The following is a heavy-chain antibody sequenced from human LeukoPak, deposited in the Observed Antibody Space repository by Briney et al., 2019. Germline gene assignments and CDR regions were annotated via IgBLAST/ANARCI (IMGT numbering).Heavy chain of an antibody. D-gene: IGHD2-15*01. Sequence: PGGSLRLSCAASGFTFTTYGLHWVRQAPDKGLEWVAFIRYDGTGQYYADSVKGRFTISRDDSKNMVYMQMNSLRAEDTAVYYCAKDLGGRRYGLDYWGQGTLVTVSS. V-gene: IGHV3-30*02. CDR3: AKDLGGRRYGLDY. CDR1: GFTFTTYG. CDR2: IRYDGTGQ. J-gene: IGHJ4*02.